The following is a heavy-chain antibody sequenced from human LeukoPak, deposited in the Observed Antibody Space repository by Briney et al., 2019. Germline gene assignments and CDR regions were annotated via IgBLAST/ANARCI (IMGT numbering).Heavy chain of an antibody. CDR1: GFSFSEYY. Sequence: GGSLRLSCAASGFSFSEYYMTWIRQAPGKGLEWVSNLSSSGRYTNYADSVRGRFTISRDNAKKSLYLQMNSLRAEDTAVYYCARHSEGPVNDAFDIWGQGTKVTVSS. CDR2: LSSSGRYT. J-gene: IGHJ3*02. D-gene: IGHD2-2*01. V-gene: IGHV3-11*03. CDR3: ARHSEGPVNDAFDI.